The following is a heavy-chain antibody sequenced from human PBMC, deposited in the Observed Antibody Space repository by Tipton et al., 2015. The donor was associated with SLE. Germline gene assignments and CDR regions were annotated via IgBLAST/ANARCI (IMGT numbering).Heavy chain of an antibody. V-gene: IGHV4-39*07. J-gene: IGHJ4*02. CDR2: IYHTGST. CDR3: ARDRGWELPLDY. CDR1: GGSISSSSYY. Sequence: TLSLTCTVSGGSISSSSYYWGWIRQPPGKGLEWIGSIYHTGSTYYNPSLKSRVTISVDTYKNQFSLKLSSVTAADTAVYYCARDRGWELPLDYWGQGTLVTVSS. D-gene: IGHD1-26*01.